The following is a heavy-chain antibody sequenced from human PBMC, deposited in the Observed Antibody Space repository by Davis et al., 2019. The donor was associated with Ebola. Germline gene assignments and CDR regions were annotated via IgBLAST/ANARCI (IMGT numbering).Heavy chain of an antibody. CDR3: ASLWDWTVLPIIDY. CDR2: ISGSGAST. J-gene: IGHJ4*02. CDR1: GFAFSSYA. V-gene: IGHV3-23*01. Sequence: GGSLRLSCAASGFAFSSYAMSWVRQAPGKGLEWVSTISGSGASTYYADSVKGRFTISRDNSKKTLYLQMTSLRDEDTAVYFCASLWDWTVLPIIDYWGQGSPVTVSS. D-gene: IGHD3/OR15-3a*01.